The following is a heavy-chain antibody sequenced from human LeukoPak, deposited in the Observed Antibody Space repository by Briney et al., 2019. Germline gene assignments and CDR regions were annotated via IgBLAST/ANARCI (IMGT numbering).Heavy chain of an antibody. CDR3: AKEGRGANNARFGIDY. V-gene: IGHV3-66*01. Sequence: GGSLRLPCAVSGFTVNSIYMTWFRQAPGKGLEWVSVIYVDGTTIYSDSVKGRFTMTRDDSGNTLYLQLNSLRAEDTAVYYCAKEGRGANNARFGIDYWGQGTLVTVSS. J-gene: IGHJ4*02. D-gene: IGHD5-24*01. CDR2: IYVDGTT. CDR1: GFTVNSIY.